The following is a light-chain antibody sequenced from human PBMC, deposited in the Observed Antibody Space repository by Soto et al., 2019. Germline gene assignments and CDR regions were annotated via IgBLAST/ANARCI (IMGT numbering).Light chain of an antibody. J-gene: IGLJ1*01. V-gene: IGLV2-23*01. CDR2: EGT. CDR3: CSYAGNGYV. CDR1: PSNVGGYNL. Sequence: QSALTQPASVSGSPRQSITISCTGTPSNVGGYNLVSWYQQHPGRAPELIIYEGTQRPSGVSARFSGSKSGNTASLTISGLQADDEADYYCCSYAGNGYVFGTGTKVTVL.